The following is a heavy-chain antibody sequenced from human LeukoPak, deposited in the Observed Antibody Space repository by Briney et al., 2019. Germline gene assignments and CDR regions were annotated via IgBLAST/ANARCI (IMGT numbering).Heavy chain of an antibody. CDR2: ISAYNGNT. CDR3: ARGLTAFGELSAPFDY. Sequence: ASVKVSCKASGYTLTSYGISWVRQAPGQGLEWMGWISAYNGNTNYAQKLQGSVTMTTDTSTSTAYMELRSLRSDDTAVYYCARGLTAFGELSAPFDYWGQGTLVTVSS. CDR1: GYTLTSYG. D-gene: IGHD3-10*01. J-gene: IGHJ4*02. V-gene: IGHV1-18*04.